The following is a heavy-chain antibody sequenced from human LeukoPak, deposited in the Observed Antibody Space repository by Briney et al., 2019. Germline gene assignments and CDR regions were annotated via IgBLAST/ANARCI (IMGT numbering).Heavy chain of an antibody. Sequence: GGSLRLSCAASGFTFSSYAMSWVRQAPGKGLEWVSAISGSGGSTYYADSVKGRFTISRDNSKNTLYLQMNSLRAEDTAVYYCAKEGRTTVTTFFMVAFDIWGQGTMVTVSS. CDR2: ISGSGGST. CDR1: GFTFSSYA. CDR3: AKEGRTTVTTFFMVAFDI. D-gene: IGHD4-17*01. J-gene: IGHJ3*02. V-gene: IGHV3-23*01.